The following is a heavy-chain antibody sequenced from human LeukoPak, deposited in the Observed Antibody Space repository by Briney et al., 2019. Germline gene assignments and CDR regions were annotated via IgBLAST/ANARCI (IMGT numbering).Heavy chain of an antibody. CDR1: GFTFSAYA. V-gene: IGHV3-23*01. CDR2: IRGSGGST. D-gene: IGHD6-19*01. Sequence: GGSLRLSCAASGFTFSAYAMNWVRQAPGKGLEWVSGIRGSGGSTYYADSVKGRFTISRDNSKNTLYLQMNSLGVEDTAVYYCAKWSSGWYPGHYFDYWGQGTLVTVSS. CDR3: AKWSSGWYPGHYFDY. J-gene: IGHJ4*02.